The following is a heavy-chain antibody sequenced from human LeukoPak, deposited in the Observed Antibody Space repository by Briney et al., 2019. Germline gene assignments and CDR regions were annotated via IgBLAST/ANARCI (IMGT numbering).Heavy chain of an antibody. V-gene: IGHV3-74*01. CDR1: GFTFSSYW. D-gene: IGHD2-15*01. CDR2: INSDGSST. J-gene: IGHJ6*02. CDR3: ARDLGYCSGGSCYSGYGMDV. Sequence: PGGSLRLSCAASGFTFSSYWMHWVRQAPGKGLVWVSRINSDGSSTSYADSVKGRFTISRDNAKNTLYLQMNRLRAEDTAVHYCARDLGYCSGGSCYSGYGMDVWGQGTTVTVSS.